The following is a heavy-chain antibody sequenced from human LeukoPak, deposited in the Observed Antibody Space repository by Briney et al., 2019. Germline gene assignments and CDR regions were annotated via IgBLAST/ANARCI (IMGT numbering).Heavy chain of an antibody. Sequence: SCKASGYTFTGYYMHWVRQAPGKGLEWVAVISYDGSNKYYADSVKGRFTISRDNSKNTLYLQMNSLRAEDTAVYYCAKGFWYFDLWGRGTLVTVSS. CDR1: GYTFTGYY. CDR3: AKGFWYFDL. V-gene: IGHV3-30*18. J-gene: IGHJ2*01. CDR2: ISYDGSNK.